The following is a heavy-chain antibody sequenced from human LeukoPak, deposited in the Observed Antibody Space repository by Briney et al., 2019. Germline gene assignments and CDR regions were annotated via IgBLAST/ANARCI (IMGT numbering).Heavy chain of an antibody. V-gene: IGHV4-61*02. CDR2: FYTSGST. D-gene: IGHD3-10*01. CDR3: ARDRYYYGSGSYYFDY. CDR1: GGSNSSSSYY. J-gene: IGHJ4*02. Sequence: PSETLSLTCTVSGGSNSSSSYYWSWIRQPAGKGLEWIGRFYTSGSTNYNPSLKSRVTMSVDTSKNQFSLKLSSVTAADTAVYYCARDRYYYGSGSYYFDYWGQGTLVTVSS.